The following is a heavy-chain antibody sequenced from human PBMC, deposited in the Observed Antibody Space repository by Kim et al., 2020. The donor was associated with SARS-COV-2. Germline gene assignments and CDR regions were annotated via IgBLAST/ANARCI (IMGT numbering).Heavy chain of an antibody. V-gene: IGHV4-31*03. CDR1: GGSMTSGCSY. Sequence: SETLSLTCTVSGGSMTSGCSYWSWLRQHPAKGLEWIGYIYYTGITYYNPTLKSRLTMSVNTSKNQFSLSLNSVTAADTAVYYCARDRLDTALVTGIFDSWGQGTLVTVSS. CDR3: ARDRLDTALVTGIFDS. CDR2: IYYTGIT. J-gene: IGHJ4*02. D-gene: IGHD5-18*01.